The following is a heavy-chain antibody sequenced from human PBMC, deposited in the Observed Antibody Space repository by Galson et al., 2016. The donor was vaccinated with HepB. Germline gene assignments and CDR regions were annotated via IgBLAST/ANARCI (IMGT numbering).Heavy chain of an antibody. CDR3: ARELDHSFYFDY. CDR1: GYTFNTYN. CDR2: IKPSGGNT. D-gene: IGHD1-14*01. J-gene: IGHJ4*02. Sequence: SVKVSCKASGYTFNTYNMHWVRQAPGQGLEWMGIIKPSGGNTIYAQKFQDRITMTRDTSTSTVYMELISLRSVDTAVYYCARELDHSFYFDYWGQGTLLTVSS. V-gene: IGHV1-46*02.